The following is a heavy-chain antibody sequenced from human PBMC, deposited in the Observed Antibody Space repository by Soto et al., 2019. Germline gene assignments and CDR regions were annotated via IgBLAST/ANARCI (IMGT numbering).Heavy chain of an antibody. CDR1: GITYTTYA. J-gene: IGHJ5*02. D-gene: IGHD5-12*01. CDR2: INTGNGNT. V-gene: IGHV1-3*04. Sequence: QVQVVQSGAEVKKPGASVKVSCKASGITYTTYAIHWVRQAPGQGLEWMGWINTGNGNTRYSQRFQGRVTLTTDTSARTAYMDLSGLTSEDTAVYYCAGAISGYVTWGQGTLITVSS. CDR3: AGAISGYVT.